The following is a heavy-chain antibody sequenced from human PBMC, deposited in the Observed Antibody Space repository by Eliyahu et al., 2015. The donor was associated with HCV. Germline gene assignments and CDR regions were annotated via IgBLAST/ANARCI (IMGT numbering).Heavy chain of an antibody. CDR2: IKEDGSEK. D-gene: IGHD3-16*01. V-gene: IGHV3-7*03. CDR1: GFAFSXXW. J-gene: IGHJ6*02. Sequence: EVQLVESGGGLVQPGGSLXLSCAASGFAFSXXWMXWVRQAPGKGLGWXAXIKEDGSEKSYVDSXKGRFTISRDNAKNSLSLHMSSLRAEDTAVYYCARGDHDEYAGYTRGEDGMDVWGQGTTVTVSS. CDR3: ARGDHDEYAGYTRGEDGMDV.